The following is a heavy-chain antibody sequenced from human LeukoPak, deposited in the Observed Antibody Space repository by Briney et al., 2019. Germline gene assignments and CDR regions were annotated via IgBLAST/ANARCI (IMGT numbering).Heavy chain of an antibody. CDR1: GGSISSYY. V-gene: IGHV4-59*01. CDR2: IHYSGST. J-gene: IGHJ4*02. CDR3: ARGYWYDSSGYYRSFDH. Sequence: SETLSLTCTVSGGSISSYYWSWIRQPPGKGLEWIGYIHYSGSTNHNPSLKSRVTISLDTSKNQFSLKLSSVTAADTAVYYCARGYWYDSSGYYRSFDHWGQGTLVTVSS. D-gene: IGHD3-22*01.